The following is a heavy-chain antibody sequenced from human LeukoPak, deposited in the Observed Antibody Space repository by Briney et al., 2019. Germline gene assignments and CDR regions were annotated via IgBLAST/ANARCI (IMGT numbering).Heavy chain of an antibody. CDR3: ARQLRGEAVAGHLQPFDY. CDR1: GGSLSSYY. V-gene: IGHV4-59*08. CDR2: IYSSGSA. J-gene: IGHJ4*02. Sequence: SETLSLTCTVSGGSLSSYYWSWIRQPPGKGLEWIAYIYSSGSANYNPSLKSRVTISVDTSKNQFSLKLSSVTAADTAVYFCARQLRGEAVAGHLQPFDYWGQGTLVTVSS. D-gene: IGHD6-19*01.